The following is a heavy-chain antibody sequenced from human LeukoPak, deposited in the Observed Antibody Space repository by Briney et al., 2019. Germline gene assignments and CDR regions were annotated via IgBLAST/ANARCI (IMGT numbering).Heavy chain of an antibody. D-gene: IGHD2-2*01. J-gene: IGHJ5*02. CDR1: GYTFTGYY. Sequence: SVKVSCKASGYTFTGYYMHWVRQAPGQGLEWMGGIIPIFGTANYAQKFQGRVTITADESTRTAYMELSSLRSEDTAVYYCARDTRHRYCSSTSCYRGWLDPWGQGTLVTVSS. CDR2: IIPIFGTA. V-gene: IGHV1-69*13. CDR3: ARDTRHRYCSSTSCYRGWLDP.